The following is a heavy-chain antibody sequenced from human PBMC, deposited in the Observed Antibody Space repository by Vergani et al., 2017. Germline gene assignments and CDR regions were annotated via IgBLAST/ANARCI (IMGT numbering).Heavy chain of an antibody. J-gene: IGHJ1*01. CDR1: GVSIGSNSYY. CDR2: IYYTGTT. V-gene: IGHV4-39*01. Sequence: QLQLQESGPGLVKPSETLSLTCTVSGVSIGSNSYYWGWIRQPPGKGLEWIGTIYYTGTTYYNEAHKGRLTISVDTSKNQFSLNLTSVTAADTAVYYCTRHGRSGWAGYFLHWGQGTLVTAS. D-gene: IGHD6-19*01. CDR3: TRHGRSGWAGYFLH.